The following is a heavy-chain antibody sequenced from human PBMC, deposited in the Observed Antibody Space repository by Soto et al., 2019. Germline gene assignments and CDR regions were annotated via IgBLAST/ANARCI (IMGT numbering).Heavy chain of an antibody. CDR2: IDPSDSQT. J-gene: IGHJ4*02. Sequence: GESLKISCKGSGYSFAGYWITWVRQKPGKGLEWMGRIDPSDSQTYYSPSFRGHVTISVTKSITTVFLQWSSLRASATAMYYCARQIYDSDTGPNFQYYFDSWGQGTPVTVSS. D-gene: IGHD3-22*01. CDR1: GYSFAGYW. CDR3: ARQIYDSDTGPNFQYYFDS. V-gene: IGHV5-10-1*01.